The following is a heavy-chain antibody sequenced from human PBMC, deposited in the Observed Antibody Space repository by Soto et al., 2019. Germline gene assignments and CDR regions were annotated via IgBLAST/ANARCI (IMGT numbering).Heavy chain of an antibody. CDR3: ARSYSSGWYGYFDY. Sequence: SETLSLTCTVSGGSISSYYWCWIRQPPRKGLGWMRSIYYSGSTNYKPSHKSRVTRSVDTSKKQFPLKLSSVSGADTAVYYWARSYSSGWYGYFDYWGKGTLVTVSS. D-gene: IGHD6-19*01. J-gene: IGHJ4*02. CDR1: GGSISSYY. CDR2: IYYSGST. V-gene: IGHV4-59*01.